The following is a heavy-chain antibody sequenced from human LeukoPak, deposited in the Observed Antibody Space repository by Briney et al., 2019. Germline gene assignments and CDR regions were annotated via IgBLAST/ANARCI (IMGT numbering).Heavy chain of an antibody. Sequence: GASVKVSCRASGYXFTSYGISWVRQAPGQGLEWVGWISAYNGNTNYAQKLQGRVTMTRDTSTSTAYMELRSLRSDDTAVYYCARDHGSGSYYVMSDWGQGTLVTVSS. CDR2: ISAYNGNT. CDR1: GYXFTSYG. V-gene: IGHV1-18*01. CDR3: ARDHGSGSYYVMSD. D-gene: IGHD3-10*01. J-gene: IGHJ4*02.